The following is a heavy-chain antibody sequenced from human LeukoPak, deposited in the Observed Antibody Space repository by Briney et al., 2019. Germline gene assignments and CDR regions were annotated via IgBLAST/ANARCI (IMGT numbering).Heavy chain of an antibody. CDR1: GFTFSSYW. J-gene: IGHJ3*01. D-gene: IGHD1-26*01. CDR2: IYSGGTT. V-gene: IGHV3-53*01. CDR3: ARDLIVGGNHDAFDV. Sequence: PGGSLRLSCAASGFTFSSYWMHWVRQAPGKGLEWVSVIYSGGTTYYADSVKGRFTISRDNSKNTLYLQMNSLRAADTAVYFCARDLIVGGNHDAFDVWGQGTTVTVSS.